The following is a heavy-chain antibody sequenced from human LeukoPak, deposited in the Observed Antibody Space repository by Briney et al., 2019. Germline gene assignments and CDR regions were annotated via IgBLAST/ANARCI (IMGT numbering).Heavy chain of an antibody. CDR1: GFTLSSYA. V-gene: IGHV3-23*01. CDR3: AKDVAATISSGGYYFDL. D-gene: IGHD5-12*01. Sequence: GGSLRLSCAASGFTLSSYAMSWVRQAPGKGLEWVSAISGADGSTHYADSVKGRFTISRDSSNKRLYLQMNSLRAEDTAIYYCAKDVAATISSGGYYFDLWGQGTLVTVSS. CDR2: ISGADGST. J-gene: IGHJ4*02.